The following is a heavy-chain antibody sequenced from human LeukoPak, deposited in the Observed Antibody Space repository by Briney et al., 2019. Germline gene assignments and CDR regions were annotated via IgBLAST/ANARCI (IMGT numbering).Heavy chain of an antibody. J-gene: IGHJ6*03. D-gene: IGHD6-6*01. CDR3: ARGEYSRQSRRRGYYYYYMDV. CDR1: GYTFTSYD. CDR2: MNPNSGNT. Sequence: GASVKVSCKASGYTFTSYDINWVRQATGQGLEWMGWMNPNSGNTDYAQKFQGRVTMTRNTSISTAYMELSSLRSEDTAVYYCARGEYSRQSRRRGYYYYYMDVWGKGTTVTVSS. V-gene: IGHV1-8*01.